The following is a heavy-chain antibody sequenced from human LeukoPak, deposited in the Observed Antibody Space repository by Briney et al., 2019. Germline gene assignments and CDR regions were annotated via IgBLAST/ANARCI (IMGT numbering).Heavy chain of an antibody. CDR1: GYTFTNYW. V-gene: IGHV5-10-1*01. CDR2: IDPSDSYT. Sequence: GESLKISCKGSGYTFTNYWISWVRQMPGKRLEWMGRIDPSDSYTNYNPSFRGHITISADKSSSTAYLHWSSLKASDTAMYYCARSDQLKWSGDPRRPFYYGMDVWGQGTTVTVSS. D-gene: IGHD3-10*01. J-gene: IGHJ6*02. CDR3: ARSDQLKWSGDPRRPFYYGMDV.